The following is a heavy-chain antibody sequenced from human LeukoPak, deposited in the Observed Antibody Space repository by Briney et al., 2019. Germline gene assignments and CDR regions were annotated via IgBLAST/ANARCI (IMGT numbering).Heavy chain of an antibody. Sequence: GASVKVSCKASGYTFTGYYLHWVRQAPGQGLEWMGWIDPNSGGTNYAQKFQGRVTMTRDTSISTAYTELSRLRSDDTAVYYCARWRGYSSGWSGPFDDWGQGTLVTVSS. D-gene: IGHD6-19*01. V-gene: IGHV1-2*02. CDR1: GYTFTGYY. CDR2: IDPNSGGT. J-gene: IGHJ4*02. CDR3: ARWRGYSSGWSGPFDD.